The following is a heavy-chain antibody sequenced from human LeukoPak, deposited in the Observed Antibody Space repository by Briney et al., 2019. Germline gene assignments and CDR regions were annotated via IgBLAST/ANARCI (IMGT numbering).Heavy chain of an antibody. CDR1: SYSISSGYY. D-gene: IGHD1-1*01. J-gene: IGHJ4*02. CDR3: ARDGSGTSPYGNFDY. CDR2: IYHSGST. Sequence: SSETLSLTCTVSSYSISSGYYWGWIRQPPGKGLEWIGSIYHSGSTYYNPSLKSRVTISVDTSKNQFSLRLSSVTAADTAVYYCARDGSGTSPYGNFDYWGQGTLVTVSS. V-gene: IGHV4-38-2*02.